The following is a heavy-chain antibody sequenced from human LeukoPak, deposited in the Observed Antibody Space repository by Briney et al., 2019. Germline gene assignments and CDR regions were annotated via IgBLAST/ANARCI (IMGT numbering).Heavy chain of an antibody. CDR2: IKQDGSEQ. D-gene: IGHD3-3*01. Sequence: GGSLRLSCAASGFTFSDYWVSWVRQAPGKGLEWVANIKQDGSEQYYVDSVKGRFTISRDNAKNSLYLQMNSLRAEDAAVYYCARDRSKDFWSGYLHYDYWGQGTLVTVSS. CDR3: ARDRSKDFWSGYLHYDY. V-gene: IGHV3-7*01. J-gene: IGHJ4*02. CDR1: GFTFSDYW.